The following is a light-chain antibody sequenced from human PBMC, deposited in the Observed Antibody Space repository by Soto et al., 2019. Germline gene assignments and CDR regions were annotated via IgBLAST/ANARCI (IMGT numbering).Light chain of an antibody. V-gene: IGLV1-51*01. CDR1: SSNIENYY. CDR2: DNN. CDR3: GTYDSSLRDGV. J-gene: IGLJ1*01. Sequence: QSVLTQPPSLSAAPGQNVTISCSVSSSNIENYYVSWYQQLPGTAPKLLIYDNNKRPSGIPDRFSGSKSGTSATLDITGLQTGDEADYYCGTYDSSLRDGVFGTGTKVTVL.